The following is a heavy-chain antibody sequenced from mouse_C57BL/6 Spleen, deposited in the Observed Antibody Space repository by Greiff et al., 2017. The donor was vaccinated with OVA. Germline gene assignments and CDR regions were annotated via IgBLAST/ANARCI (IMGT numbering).Heavy chain of an antibody. J-gene: IGHJ4*01. V-gene: IGHV5-15*01. Sequence: EVKVIESGGGLVQPGGSLKLSCAASGFTFSDYGMAWVRQAPRKGPEWVAFISNLAYSIYYADTVTGRFTISRENAKNTLYLEMSSLRSEDTAMYYCARHENYGLYAMDYWGQGTSVTVSS. D-gene: IGHD1-2*01. CDR2: ISNLAYSI. CDR3: ARHENYGLYAMDY. CDR1: GFTFSDYG.